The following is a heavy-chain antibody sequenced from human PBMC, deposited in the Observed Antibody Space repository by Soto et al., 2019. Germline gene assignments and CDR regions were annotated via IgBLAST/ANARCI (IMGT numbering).Heavy chain of an antibody. Sequence: EVQLVQSGAEVKKPGESLRISCKDSGYSFTSFWISWVRQMPGKGLEWMGRIDPSDSYTNYSPSFQGHVTISADNSISTAYLQWSNLKASDTATYYCARGGSGSHYYCGMDVWGQGNTVTVSS. V-gene: IGHV5-10-1*01. CDR1: GYSFTSFW. J-gene: IGHJ6*02. D-gene: IGHD3-10*01. CDR2: IDPSDSYT. CDR3: ARGGSGSHYYCGMDV.